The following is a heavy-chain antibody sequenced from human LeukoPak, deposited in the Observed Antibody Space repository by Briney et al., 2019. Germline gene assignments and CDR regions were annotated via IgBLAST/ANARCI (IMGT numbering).Heavy chain of an antibody. J-gene: IGHJ4*02. Sequence: GGSLRLSCAASGFTFSSYAMHLVRQAPGKGLEWVAVISYDGSNKYYADSVKGRFTISRDNSKNTLYLQMNSLRAEDTAVYYCARVYGSGRSYYFDYWGQGTLVTVSS. D-gene: IGHD3-10*01. CDR1: GFTFSSYA. CDR3: ARVYGSGRSYYFDY. V-gene: IGHV3-30-3*01. CDR2: ISYDGSNK.